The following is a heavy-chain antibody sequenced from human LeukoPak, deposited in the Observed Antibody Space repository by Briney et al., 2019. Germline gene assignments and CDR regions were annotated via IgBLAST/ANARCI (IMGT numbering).Heavy chain of an antibody. V-gene: IGHV3-7*01. CDR2: ISKDGSER. Sequence: PGGSLRLSCEASGFTFSSHWMRWARQAPGKGLEWVADISKDGSERNYVDSVKGRFSISRDNAKNSLYLQMNSLRADDTAVYYCARDAEWSIDYWGQGTLVTVS. CDR3: ARDAEWSIDY. D-gene: IGHD3-3*01. J-gene: IGHJ4*02. CDR1: GFTFSSHW.